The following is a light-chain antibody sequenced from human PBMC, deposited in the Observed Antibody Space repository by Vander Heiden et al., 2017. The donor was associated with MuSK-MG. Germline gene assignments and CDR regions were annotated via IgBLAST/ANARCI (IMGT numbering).Light chain of an antibody. CDR3: QQYGSSP. J-gene: IGKJ4*01. CDR1: QSVSSSY. CDR2: GAS. V-gene: IGKV3-20*01. Sequence: DIVLTQSPGTLSLSPGERATITCRASQSVSSSYLAWYQQKPGQAPRLLIYGASSRATGSPDRFSSSGSGTDFTLTISRLEPEDFAVYYCQQYGSSPFGGGTKVEIK.